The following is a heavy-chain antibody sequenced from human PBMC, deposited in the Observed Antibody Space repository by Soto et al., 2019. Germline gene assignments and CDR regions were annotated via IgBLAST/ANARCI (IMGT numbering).Heavy chain of an antibody. J-gene: IGHJ6*02. CDR3: TRPGADYYGMDV. V-gene: IGHV3-73*01. CDR2: IRSKGNNYAT. Sequence: AGGSLRLSCAASGFTFSGSTMDWVRQASGKGLEWVGRIRSKGNNYATAYAASVKGRFIISRDDSKNTAYLQMNSLKTEDTAVYYCTRPGADYYGMDVWGQGTTVTVSS. CDR1: GFTFSGST.